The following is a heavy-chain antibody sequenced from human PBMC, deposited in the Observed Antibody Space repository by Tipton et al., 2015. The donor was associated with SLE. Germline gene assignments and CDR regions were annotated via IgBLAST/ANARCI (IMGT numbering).Heavy chain of an antibody. CDR2: IYYSGST. Sequence: GLVKPSETLSLTCTVSGGSISSYYWSWIRQTPGKGLEWIGYIYYSGSTNYNPSLKSRVTISVDTSKNQFSLKLSSVTAADTAVYYCARDQGDLRFFDYWGQGTLVTVSS. CDR3: ARDQGDLRFFDY. D-gene: IGHD3-3*01. CDR1: GGSISSYY. V-gene: IGHV4-59*01. J-gene: IGHJ4*02.